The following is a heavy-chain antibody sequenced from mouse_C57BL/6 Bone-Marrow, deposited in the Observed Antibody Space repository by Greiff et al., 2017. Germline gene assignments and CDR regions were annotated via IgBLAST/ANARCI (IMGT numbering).Heavy chain of an antibody. D-gene: IGHD2-4*01. J-gene: IGHJ4*01. CDR1: GFTFSDYG. V-gene: IGHV5-17*01. CDR3: ARGLRRYAMDY. CDR2: ISRGSSTI. Sequence: EVKLMESGGGLVKPGGSLKLSCAASGFTFSDYGMHWVRQAPEKGLEWVAYISRGSSTIYSADTVKGRFTISRDNAKNTLFLQMTSLRSEDTAMDYCARGLRRYAMDYWGQGTSVTVSS.